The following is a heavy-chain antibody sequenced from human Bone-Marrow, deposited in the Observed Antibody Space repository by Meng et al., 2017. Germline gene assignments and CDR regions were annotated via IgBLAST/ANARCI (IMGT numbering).Heavy chain of an antibody. CDR1: GGSFSGYY. CDR3: ARVLPMIVVANAFDI. Sequence: QVQIQQWGAGLLKPSETLSLTFAVYGGSFSGYYWSWIRQPPGKGLEWIGEINHSGSTNYNPSLKSRVTISVDTSKNQFSLKLSSVTAADTAVYYCARVLPMIVVANAFDIWGQGTMVTVSS. CDR2: INHSGST. V-gene: IGHV4-34*01. D-gene: IGHD3-22*01. J-gene: IGHJ3*02.